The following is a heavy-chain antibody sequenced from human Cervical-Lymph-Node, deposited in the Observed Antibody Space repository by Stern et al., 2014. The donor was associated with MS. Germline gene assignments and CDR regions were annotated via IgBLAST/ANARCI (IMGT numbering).Heavy chain of an antibody. Sequence: QLQLQESGPGLVKPSETLSLTCTVSGGSISSSSYYWGWIRQPPGKGLEWIGSIYYSGSTYYNPSLKSRATISEDTSKNNFSLKLSSVTAADTAVYYCAIGSYGPNDAFDIWGQGTMVTVSS. V-gene: IGHV4-39*01. CDR3: AIGSYGPNDAFDI. CDR1: GGSISSSSYY. J-gene: IGHJ3*02. D-gene: IGHD1-26*01. CDR2: IYYSGST.